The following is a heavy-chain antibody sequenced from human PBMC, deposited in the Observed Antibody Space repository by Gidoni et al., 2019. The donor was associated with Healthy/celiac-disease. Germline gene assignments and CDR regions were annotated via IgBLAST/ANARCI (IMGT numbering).Heavy chain of an antibody. D-gene: IGHD3-16*02. Sequence: QLQLQESGPGLVKHSETLSLTCTVSGGSISSSSYYWGWIRQPPWKGLEWLGSIYYSGSTYYNPSLNSRVTISVDTSKIQFSLKLSSVTAADTAVYYCARRAPRITFGVVIVPSPGNDAFDIWGQGTMVTVSS. CDR1: GGSISSSSYY. CDR2: IYYSGST. CDR3: ARRAPRITFGVVIVPSPGNDAFDI. V-gene: IGHV4-39*01. J-gene: IGHJ3*02.